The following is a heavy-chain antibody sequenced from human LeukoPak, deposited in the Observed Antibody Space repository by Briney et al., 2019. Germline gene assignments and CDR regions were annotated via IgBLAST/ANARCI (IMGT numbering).Heavy chain of an antibody. CDR2: ISSSNSYI. CDR1: GFTFSSYS. Sequence: GGPLRLSCAASGFTFSSYSMNWVRQAPGKGLEWVSSISSSNSYIYYADSVKGRFTISRDNAKNSLYLQMDSLRAEDTAVYYCARGSGGALDYWGQGTLVTVSS. CDR3: ARGSGGALDY. V-gene: IGHV3-21*01. J-gene: IGHJ4*02. D-gene: IGHD1-26*01.